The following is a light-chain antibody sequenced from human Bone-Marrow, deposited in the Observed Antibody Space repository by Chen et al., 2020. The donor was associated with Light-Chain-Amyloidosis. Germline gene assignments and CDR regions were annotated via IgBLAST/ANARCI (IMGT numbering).Light chain of an antibody. CDR2: GKN. CDR1: SLRSYY. V-gene: IGLV3-19*01. Sequence: SSELTQDPAVSVALGQTVRITCQGDSLRSYYASWYQQKTGQAPVLGIYGKNNRSSEIQHRFSGSSSGNTASFTITGAQAKDEADYYCNSRDSSGKHVVFGGGTKLTVL. CDR3: NSRDSSGKHVV. J-gene: IGLJ2*01.